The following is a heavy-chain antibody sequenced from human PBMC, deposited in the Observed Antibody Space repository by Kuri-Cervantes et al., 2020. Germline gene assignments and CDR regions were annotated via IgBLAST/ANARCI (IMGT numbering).Heavy chain of an antibody. J-gene: IGHJ4*02. CDR1: GFSLNTSGMG. CDR3: AHTITGTTSKPFDY. D-gene: IGHD1-7*01. V-gene: IGHV2-70*12. Sequence: SGPTLVKPTQTLTLTCTFAGFSLNTSGMGIHWVRQPPGKALEWLALIHWDDGKYYSTSLKTRLTISKDTSKSQVVLTMTNMDPVDTATYYCAHTITGTTSKPFDYWGQGTLVTVSS. CDR2: IHWDDGK.